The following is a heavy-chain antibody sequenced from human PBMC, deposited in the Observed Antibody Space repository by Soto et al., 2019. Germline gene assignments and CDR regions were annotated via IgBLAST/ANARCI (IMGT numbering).Heavy chain of an antibody. V-gene: IGHV3-30*18. CDR1: GFTFSGYW. CDR2: ISYDGSNK. CDR3: AKGGDILTGYYIPEGDFDY. J-gene: IGHJ4*02. D-gene: IGHD3-9*01. Sequence: VHLVESGGGLVQPGGSLRLSCEASGFTFSGYWMSWVRHTPGKGLEWVAVISYDGSNKYYADSVKGRFTISRDNSKNTLYLQMNSLRAEDTAVYYCAKGGDILTGYYIPEGDFDYWGQGTLVTVSS.